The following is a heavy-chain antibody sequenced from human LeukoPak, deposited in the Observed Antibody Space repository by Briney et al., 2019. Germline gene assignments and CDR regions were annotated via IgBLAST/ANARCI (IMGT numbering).Heavy chain of an antibody. CDR2: ITGSGGTT. D-gene: IGHD3-16*01. J-gene: IGHJ4*02. CDR3: ASQGGY. V-gene: IGHV3-23*01. Sequence: PGGSLRLSCAAYGFTFGTYAMTWVRQAPGKGLEWVSAITGSGGTTYYADSVKGRFTISRDNSKNSLYLQMNSLRAEDTAVYYCASQGGYWGQGTLVTVSS. CDR1: GFTFGTYA.